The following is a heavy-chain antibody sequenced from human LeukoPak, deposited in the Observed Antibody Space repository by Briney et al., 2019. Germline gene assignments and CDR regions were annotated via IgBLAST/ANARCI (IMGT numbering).Heavy chain of an antibody. J-gene: IGHJ4*02. D-gene: IGHD4-23*01. CDR1: GDSISSGGYY. V-gene: IGHV4-31*03. CDR3: AREKLWGNSALDY. CDR2: IYYSGST. Sequence: PSHTLSLTCTVSGDSISSGGYYWSWIRQHPGKGLEWIGYIYYSGSTYYHPSLKSRVTISVATSKNQFSLKLSSVTATDTAVYYCAREKLWGNSALDYWGQGTLVTVSS.